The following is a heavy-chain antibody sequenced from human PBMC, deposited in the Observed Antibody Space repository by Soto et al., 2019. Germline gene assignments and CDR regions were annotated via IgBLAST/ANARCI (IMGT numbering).Heavy chain of an antibody. Sequence: AGSLRLSCAASGFTFSSYWMHWVRQAPGKGLVWVSRINSDGSSTSYADSVKGRFTISRDNAKNTLYLQMNSLRAEDTAVYYCARPRVRYYYDSSGYYWDAFDIWGQGTMVTVSS. CDR1: GFTFSSYW. D-gene: IGHD3-22*01. CDR3: ARPRVRYYYDSSGYYWDAFDI. V-gene: IGHV3-74*01. CDR2: INSDGSST. J-gene: IGHJ3*02.